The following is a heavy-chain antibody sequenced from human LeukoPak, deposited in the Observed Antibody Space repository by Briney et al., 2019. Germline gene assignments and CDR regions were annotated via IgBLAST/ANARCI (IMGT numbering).Heavy chain of an antibody. J-gene: IGHJ6*03. Sequence: GGSLRLSCAASGFTFSNYNMKWVRQAPGKGLEWVAFIRYNGNNQYYADSVKGRFNISRDNSKNTLYLQMNSLKGDDTAVYYCAKDSAFYYIDVWGKGTTVIISS. CDR1: GFTFSNYN. V-gene: IGHV3-30*02. D-gene: IGHD3-10*01. CDR3: AKDSAFYYIDV. CDR2: IRYNGNNQ.